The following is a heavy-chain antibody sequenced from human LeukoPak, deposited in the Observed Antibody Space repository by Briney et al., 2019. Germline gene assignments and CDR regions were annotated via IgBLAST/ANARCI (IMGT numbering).Heavy chain of an antibody. D-gene: IGHD1-26*01. Sequence: PGGSLRLSCAASGFTFSSYAMHWVRQAPGKGLEWVALISYDGSNKYYADSVKGRFTISRDNFKNTLYLQMNSLRAEDTAVCYCARDQRSGGSFDYWGQGTLVIDSS. CDR3: ARDQRSGGSFDY. CDR1: GFTFSSYA. V-gene: IGHV3-30-3*01. CDR2: ISYDGSNK. J-gene: IGHJ4*02.